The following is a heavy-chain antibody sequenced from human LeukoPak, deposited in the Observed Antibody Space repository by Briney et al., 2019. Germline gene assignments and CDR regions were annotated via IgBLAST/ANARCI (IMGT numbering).Heavy chain of an antibody. V-gene: IGHV1-2*02. Sequence: ASVTVSCKASGYTFTGHYMHWVRQAPGQGLEWMGWIDAKSGGTKYAQRFQGRVTMTRDTSINTGYMELSSLTSDDTAVYYCARWRGYSSGWSGPFDDWGQATLDTVSS. D-gene: IGHD6-13*01. CDR2: IDAKSGGT. J-gene: IGHJ4*02. CDR3: ARWRGYSSGWSGPFDD. CDR1: GYTFTGHY.